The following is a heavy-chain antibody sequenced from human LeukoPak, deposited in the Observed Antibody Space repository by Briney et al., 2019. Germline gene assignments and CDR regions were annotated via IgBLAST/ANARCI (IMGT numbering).Heavy chain of an antibody. J-gene: IGHJ6*03. CDR2: IYTSGST. Sequence: PSETLSLTCAVSGYSISSGYYWGWIRPPAGKGLEWIGRIYTSGSTNYNPSLKSRVTMSVDTSKNQFSLKLSSVTAADTAVYYCARSEGDYYYMDVWGKGTTVTVSS. CDR1: GYSISSGYY. CDR3: ARSEGDYYYMDV. V-gene: IGHV4-4*07.